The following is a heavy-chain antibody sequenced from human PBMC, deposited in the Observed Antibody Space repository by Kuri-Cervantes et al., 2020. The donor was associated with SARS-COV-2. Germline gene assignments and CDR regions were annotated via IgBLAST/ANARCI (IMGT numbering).Heavy chain of an antibody. CDR3: ARASRTTVTRYYFDY. CDR1: GYTFTSYA. J-gene: IGHJ4*02. CDR2: INAGNGKT. D-gene: IGHD4-11*01. Sequence: ASVKVSCKASGYTFTSYAIHWVRQAPGQRLEWMGWINAGNGKTEYSQKFQGRVTITRDTSARTAYMEVSSLRSDDTAVYYCARASRTTVTRYYFDYWGQGTLVTVSS. V-gene: IGHV1-3*01.